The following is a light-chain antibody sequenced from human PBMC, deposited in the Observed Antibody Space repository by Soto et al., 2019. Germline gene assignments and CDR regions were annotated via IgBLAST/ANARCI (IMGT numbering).Light chain of an antibody. V-gene: IGKV3-20*01. CDR2: GAS. CDR3: QQYGSSPPWT. J-gene: IGKJ1*01. CDR1: QSVSSSY. Sequence: EIVLTQSPGTLSLSPGERATLSCRASQSVSSSYLAWYQQKPGQAPRLLIYGASSRATGIPDRFSCSGSGTDLTLTISRLEPEDFAVYYCQQYGSSPPWTFGQGTKVEIK.